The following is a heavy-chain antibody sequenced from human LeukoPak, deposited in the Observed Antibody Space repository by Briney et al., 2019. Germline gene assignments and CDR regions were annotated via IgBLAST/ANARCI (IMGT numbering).Heavy chain of an antibody. Sequence: GGSLRLSCAASGFIFSIYGMYWVRQAPGKGLECVAFIRDDGSNKYYADSVKGRFTISRDNSKNTLYLQMNSLRAEDTALYYCAKIWGGKNSDSSGGSWGQGTMVTVSS. CDR1: GFIFSIYG. D-gene: IGHD3-22*01. J-gene: IGHJ4*02. CDR3: AKIWGGKNSDSSGGS. V-gene: IGHV3-30*02. CDR2: IRDDGSNK.